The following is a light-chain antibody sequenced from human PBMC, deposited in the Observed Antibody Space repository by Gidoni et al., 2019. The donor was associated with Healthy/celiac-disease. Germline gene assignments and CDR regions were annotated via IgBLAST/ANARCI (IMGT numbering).Light chain of an antibody. CDR3: MQALQTPIT. CDR1: QSLLHSNGYNS. Sequence: DLVMTHSPLSLPVTPGEPASISCRSSQSLLHSNGYNSLDWYLQKPGQSPQLLIYLGSNRASGVPDRFSGSGSGTDFTLKISRVEAEDVGVYYCMQALQTPITFGQGTRLEIK. CDR2: LGS. V-gene: IGKV2-28*01. J-gene: IGKJ5*01.